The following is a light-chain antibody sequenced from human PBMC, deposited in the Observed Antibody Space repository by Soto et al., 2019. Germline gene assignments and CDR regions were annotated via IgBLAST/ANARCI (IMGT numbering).Light chain of an antibody. V-gene: IGKV1-5*03. CDR1: QTISSW. J-gene: IGKJ1*01. CDR2: KAS. CDR3: QHYNSYSEA. Sequence: IQMTQSPSTLSGSVGDRATITCRASQTISSWLAWYQQKPGKAPKLLIYKASTLNSGVPSRFSGSGSGTEFTLTISSLQPDDFATYYCQHYNSYSEAFGRGTKVDIK.